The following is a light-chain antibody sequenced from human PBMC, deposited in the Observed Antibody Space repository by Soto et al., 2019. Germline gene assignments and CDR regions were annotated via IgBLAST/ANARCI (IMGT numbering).Light chain of an antibody. CDR1: QSVRIR. V-gene: IGKV1-5*03. CDR2: RAS. Sequence: DIQMTQSPSTLSASVGDRVTITCRASQSVRIRLVWYQQKPGKAPKLLIYRASTLESGVPSRFSGSGSGTEFTLTISGLQPDDFATYYCQQYYSSSRTFGQGTKVEI. J-gene: IGKJ1*01. CDR3: QQYYSSSRT.